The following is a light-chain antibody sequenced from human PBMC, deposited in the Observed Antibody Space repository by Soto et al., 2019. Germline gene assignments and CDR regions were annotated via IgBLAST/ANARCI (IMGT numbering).Light chain of an antibody. CDR3: SSYTSSSRYV. Sequence: QSALTQPASVSGSPGQSITISCTGTSSDAGGYNYVSWYQQHPGKAPKLMIYEVSNRPSGVSNRFSGSKSGNTASLTISGLQAEDEADYYCSSYTSSSRYVFGTGTKVTVL. CDR1: SSDAGGYNY. CDR2: EVS. V-gene: IGLV2-14*01. J-gene: IGLJ1*01.